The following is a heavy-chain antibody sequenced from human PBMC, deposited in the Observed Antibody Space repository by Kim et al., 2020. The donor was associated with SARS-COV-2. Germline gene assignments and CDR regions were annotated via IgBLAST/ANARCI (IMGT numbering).Heavy chain of an antibody. J-gene: IGHJ4*02. D-gene: IGHD6-19*01. CDR3: VVSYEVVAGYFDF. Sequence: KYAQRVQGRVTLSTDASPSTAYMELRSLRSDDTAIYYCVVSYEVVAGYFDFWGQGTRVTVSS. V-gene: IGHV1-18*01.